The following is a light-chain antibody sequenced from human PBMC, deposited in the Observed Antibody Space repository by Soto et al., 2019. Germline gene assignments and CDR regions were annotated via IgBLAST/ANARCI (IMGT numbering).Light chain of an antibody. Sequence: EFVLTQSPATLSLSPGERAILSCRASQSVAGSLAWYQQKPGQAPRLLIYDISTRAAAIPARFSGSGSGTDFTLTISRLEPEDYALYYCQQYGPSLITFGQGTRLEIK. CDR2: DIS. J-gene: IGKJ5*01. CDR1: QSVAGS. V-gene: IGKV3-11*01. CDR3: QQYGPSLIT.